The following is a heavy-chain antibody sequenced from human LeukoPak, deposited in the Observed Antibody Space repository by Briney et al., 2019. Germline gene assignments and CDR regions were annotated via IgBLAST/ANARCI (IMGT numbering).Heavy chain of an antibody. CDR2: ISWNSGSI. V-gene: IGHV3-9*01. CDR3: AKGPRHYDSSGYYY. D-gene: IGHD3-22*01. J-gene: IGHJ4*02. Sequence: PGRSLRLSCAASGFTFDDYAMHWVRQAPGKGLEWVSGISWNSGSIGYADSVKGRFTISRDNAKNSLYLQMNSLRAEDTALYYCAKGPRHYDSSGYYYWGQGTLVTVSS. CDR1: GFTFDDYA.